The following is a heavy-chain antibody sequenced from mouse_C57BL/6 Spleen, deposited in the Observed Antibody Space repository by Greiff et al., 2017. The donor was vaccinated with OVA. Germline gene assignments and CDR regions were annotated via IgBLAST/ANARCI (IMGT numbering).Heavy chain of an antibody. CDR3: ARKGDYDVESYAMDD. V-gene: IGHV2-9-1*01. CDR2: IWTGGGT. CDR1: GFSLTSYA. Sequence: VMLVESGPGLVAPSQSLSITCTVSGFSLTSYAISWVRQPPGKGLEWLGVIWTGGGTNYNSALNSRLSISKDNSTSHVFLKMNSLQTDDTARYYCARKGDYDVESYAMDDWGQGTSVTVAS. J-gene: IGHJ4*01. D-gene: IGHD2-4*01.